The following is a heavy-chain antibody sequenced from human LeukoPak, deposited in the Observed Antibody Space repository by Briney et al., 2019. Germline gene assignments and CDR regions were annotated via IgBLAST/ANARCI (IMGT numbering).Heavy chain of an antibody. CDR2: INPNSGGT. Sequence: GASVKVSCKASGYTFTGYYMHWVRQAPGQGLEWMGWINPNSGGTNYAQKFQGRVTMTRDTSISTAYMELSRLRSDDTAVYYCARDLCSGGSCLNWFDPWGQGTLVTVSS. V-gene: IGHV1-2*02. CDR3: ARDLCSGGSCLNWFDP. D-gene: IGHD2-15*01. J-gene: IGHJ5*02. CDR1: GYTFTGYY.